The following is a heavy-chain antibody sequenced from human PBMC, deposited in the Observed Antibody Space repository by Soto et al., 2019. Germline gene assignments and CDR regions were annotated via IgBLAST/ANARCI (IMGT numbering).Heavy chain of an antibody. J-gene: IGHJ5*02. CDR3: TSVLPDCSSTSCSRAWFDP. D-gene: IGHD2-2*01. CDR1: GFTFGDYA. Sequence: GGSLRLSCTASGFTFGDYAMSWFRQAPGKGLEWVGFIRSKAYGGSTEYAASVKGRFTISRDDSKSIAYLQMNSLKTEDTAVYYCTSVLPDCSSTSCSRAWFDPWGQGTLVTVSS. CDR2: IRSKAYGGST. V-gene: IGHV3-49*03.